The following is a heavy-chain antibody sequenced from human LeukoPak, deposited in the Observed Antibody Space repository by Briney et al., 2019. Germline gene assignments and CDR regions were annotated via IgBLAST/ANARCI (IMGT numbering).Heavy chain of an antibody. D-gene: IGHD6-13*01. CDR2: ISSGKTI. J-gene: IGHJ4*02. Sequence: GRSLRLPCVASGFTFSSYEMNWVRQAPGKGLEWVSYISSGKTIYYADSTKGRFTVSRDNAKNSLYLQMNSLRAEDTAVYYCATTSIAAAVPGCFDYWGQGTLVTVFS. CDR3: ATTSIAAAVPGCFDY. V-gene: IGHV3-48*03. CDR1: GFTFSSYE.